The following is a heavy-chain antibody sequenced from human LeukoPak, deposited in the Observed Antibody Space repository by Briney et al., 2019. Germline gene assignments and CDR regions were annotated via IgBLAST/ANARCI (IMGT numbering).Heavy chain of an antibody. V-gene: IGHV3-21*01. CDR2: ISSSSSYI. CDR3: ARDQNNWNEKDY. J-gene: IGHJ4*02. CDR1: GFTFSSYS. Sequence: PGGSLRLPCAASGFTFSSYSMNWVRQAPGKGLEWVSSISSSSSYIYYADSVKGRFTISRDNAKNSLYLQMNSLRAEDTAVYYCARDQNNWNEKDYWGQGTLVTVSS. D-gene: IGHD1-1*01.